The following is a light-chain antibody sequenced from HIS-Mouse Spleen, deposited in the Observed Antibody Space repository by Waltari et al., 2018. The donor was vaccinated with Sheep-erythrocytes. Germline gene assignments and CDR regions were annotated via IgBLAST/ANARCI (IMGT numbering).Light chain of an antibody. V-gene: IGKV1-12*01. CDR1: QGISSW. Sequence: DIQMPQPPSSVSASVGDRVTITCRASQGISSWVAWYQQKPGKAPKLLIYAASSLQSGVPSRFSGSGSGTAFTLTISSLQPEDFATYYCQQANSFPITFGQGTRLEIK. CDR2: AAS. J-gene: IGKJ5*01. CDR3: QQANSFPIT.